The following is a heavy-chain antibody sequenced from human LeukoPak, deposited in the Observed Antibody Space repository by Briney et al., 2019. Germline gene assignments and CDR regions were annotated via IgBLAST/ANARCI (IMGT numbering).Heavy chain of an antibody. D-gene: IGHD3-3*01. CDR2: ISYGGSNK. V-gene: IGHV3-30-3*01. Sequence: GGSLRLSCAASGFTFSSYAMHWVRQAPGKGLEWVAVISYGGSNKYYADSVKGRFTISRDNSKNTLYLQMNSLRAEDTAVYYCARDRIFGVVYYFDYWGQGTLVTVSS. J-gene: IGHJ4*02. CDR3: ARDRIFGVVYYFDY. CDR1: GFTFSSYA.